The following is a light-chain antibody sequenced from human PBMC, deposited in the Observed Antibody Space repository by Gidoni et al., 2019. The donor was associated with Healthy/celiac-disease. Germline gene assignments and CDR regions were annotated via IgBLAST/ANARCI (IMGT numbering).Light chain of an antibody. CDR2: DVT. Sequence: QSALTQPASVSGSPGQSITISCTGTSSDVGGYNYVSWYQQHPGKAPTLMIYDVTYRPSGVSNRFSGSKSGNTASLTISGLQAEDEADYYCTSYRSISTPYVLGTGTKVTVL. V-gene: IGLV2-14*01. J-gene: IGLJ1*01. CDR3: TSYRSISTPYV. CDR1: SSDVGGYNY.